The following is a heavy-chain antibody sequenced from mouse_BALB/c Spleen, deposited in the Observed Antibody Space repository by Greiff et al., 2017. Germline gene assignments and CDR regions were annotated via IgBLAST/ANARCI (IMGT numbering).Heavy chain of an antibody. CDR2: IDPANGNT. Sequence: VQLKESGAELVRSGASVKLSCTASGFNIKDTYMHWVKQRPEQGLEWIGRIDPANGNTKYDPKFQGKATITADTSSNTAYLQLSSLTSEDTAVYYCARVLYDYDVSWFAYWGQGTLVTVSA. V-gene: IGHV14-3*02. J-gene: IGHJ3*01. D-gene: IGHD2-4*01. CDR1: GFNIKDTY. CDR3: ARVLYDYDVSWFAY.